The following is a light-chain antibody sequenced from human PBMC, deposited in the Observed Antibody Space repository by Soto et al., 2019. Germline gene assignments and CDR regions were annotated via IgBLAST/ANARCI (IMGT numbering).Light chain of an antibody. CDR2: GAS. J-gene: IGKJ1*01. CDR3: QQYNTWPPT. Sequence: EMAMTQSPATLSVSPGERATLSCRASKSSSDKLAWYQQKPGQAPRLLIYGASTRATGIPARFSGSGSGTEFTLTISSLQSEDFAVYCCQQYNTWPPTFGQGTLVEIK. V-gene: IGKV3-15*01. CDR1: KSSSDK.